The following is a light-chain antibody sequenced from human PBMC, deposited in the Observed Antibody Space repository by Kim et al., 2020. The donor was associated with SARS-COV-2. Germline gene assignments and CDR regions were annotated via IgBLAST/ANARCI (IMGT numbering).Light chain of an antibody. J-gene: IGKJ1*01. V-gene: IGKV1-8*01. CDR1: QGISSY. Sequence: ASTGNRVTITCRASQGISSYLAWYQQKPGKAPKLLIYAASTLQSGVPSRFSGSGSGTDFTLTISCLQSEDFATYYCQQYYSYPWTFGQGTKVDIK. CDR3: QQYYSYPWT. CDR2: AAS.